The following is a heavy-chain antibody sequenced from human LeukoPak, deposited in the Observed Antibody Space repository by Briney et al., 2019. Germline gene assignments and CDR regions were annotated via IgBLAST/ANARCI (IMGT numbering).Heavy chain of an antibody. CDR3: AKDSDFWSGYWVGNWFDP. D-gene: IGHD3-3*01. Sequence: PGGSLRLSCAASGFTFSSYAMSWVRQAPGEGLEWVSAISGSGGSTYYADSVKGRFTISRDNSKNTLYLQMNSLRAEDTAVYYCAKDSDFWSGYWVGNWFDPWGQGTLVTVSS. CDR1: GFTFSSYA. CDR2: ISGSGGST. J-gene: IGHJ5*02. V-gene: IGHV3-23*01.